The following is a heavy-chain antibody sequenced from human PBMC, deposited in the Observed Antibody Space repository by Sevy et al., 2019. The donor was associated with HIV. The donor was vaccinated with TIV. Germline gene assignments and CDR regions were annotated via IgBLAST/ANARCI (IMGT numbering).Heavy chain of an antibody. Sequence: GGSLRLSCAASGFRFSTHAMHWVRQAPGKGLDWVALIPYDGSAKYYEVSVKGRFTVSRDDSKNTLYLQMKVLRPEDSAVYYCAGEGGHTSVWTPGNYWGQGTQVTVSS. D-gene: IGHD6-19*01. CDR3: AGEGGHTSVWTPGNY. V-gene: IGHV3-30-3*01. CDR2: IPYDGSAK. CDR1: GFRFSTHA. J-gene: IGHJ4*02.